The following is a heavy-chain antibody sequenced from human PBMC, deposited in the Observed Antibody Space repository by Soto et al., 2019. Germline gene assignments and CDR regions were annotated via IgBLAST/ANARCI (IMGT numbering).Heavy chain of an antibody. Sequence: PGGSLRLSCAASGFTFSSYSTNWVRQAPGKGLEWVSSISSSSSYIYYADSVKGRFTISRDNAKNSLYLQMNSLRAEDTAVYYCAREPQPDSSGWYGEDWFDPWGQGTLVTVSS. CDR2: ISSSSSYI. CDR1: GFTFSSYS. J-gene: IGHJ5*02. CDR3: AREPQPDSSGWYGEDWFDP. D-gene: IGHD6-19*01. V-gene: IGHV3-21*01.